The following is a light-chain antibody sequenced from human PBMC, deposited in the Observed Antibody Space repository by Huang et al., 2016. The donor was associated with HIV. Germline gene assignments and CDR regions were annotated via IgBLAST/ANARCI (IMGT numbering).Light chain of an antibody. CDR1: QRIDAY. J-gene: IGKJ2*01. Sequence: DIQMTQSPSSLSASVGDRVTITCRASQRIDAYLNWYQYKPVKAPKLLIFATSDLQGGVPSRFSGSRSGTLFTLTISSLQPEDFATYFCQQSYSFPRTFGQGTKVEIK. CDR2: ATS. CDR3: QQSYSFPRT. V-gene: IGKV1-39*01.